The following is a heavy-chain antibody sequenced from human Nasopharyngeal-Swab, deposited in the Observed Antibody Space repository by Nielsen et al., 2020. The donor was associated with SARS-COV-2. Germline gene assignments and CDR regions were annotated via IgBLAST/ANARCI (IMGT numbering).Heavy chain of an antibody. CDR1: GFTFISYW. CDR2: IKQDGSEK. D-gene: IGHD3-22*01. V-gene: IGHV3-7*01. Sequence: GESLKISCAASGFTFISYWMSWFRQAPGKGLEWVANIKQDGSEKYYVDSVKGRFTISRDNAKNSLYLQMNSLRAEDTAVYYCARDWDYYDSSGFDYWGQGTLVTVSS. J-gene: IGHJ4*02. CDR3: ARDWDYYDSSGFDY.